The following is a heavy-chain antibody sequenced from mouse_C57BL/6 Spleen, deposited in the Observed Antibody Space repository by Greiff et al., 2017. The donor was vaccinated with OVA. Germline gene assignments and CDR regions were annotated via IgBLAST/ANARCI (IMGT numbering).Heavy chain of an antibody. Sequence: EVQLVESGGGLVKPGGSLKLSCAASGFTFSSYAMSWVRQTPEKRLEWVATISDGGSYTYYPDNVKGRFTISRDNAKNNLYLQMSHLKSEDTAMYYCARDGSGYVWFAYWGQGTLVTVSA. J-gene: IGHJ3*01. CDR2: ISDGGSYT. V-gene: IGHV5-4*01. D-gene: IGHD3-2*02. CDR1: GFTFSSYA. CDR3: ARDGSGYVWFAY.